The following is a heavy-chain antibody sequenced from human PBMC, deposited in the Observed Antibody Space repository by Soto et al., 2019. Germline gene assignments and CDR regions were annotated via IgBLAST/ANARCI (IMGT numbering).Heavy chain of an antibody. CDR2: FYPGDSTS. D-gene: IGHD2-2*01. J-gene: IGHJ6*02. Sequence: GESLKISCKTSGYSFISYWVAWVRQLPGKGLEWLGTFYPGDSTSTYSPSFQGQVTISVDKSISTAYLHLSSLKASYTAMYYCARPAASPTSEYCSSTSCYYSYYGMGVWGQGTTVTVSS. V-gene: IGHV5-51*01. CDR3: ARPAASPTSEYCSSTSCYYSYYGMGV. CDR1: GYSFISYW.